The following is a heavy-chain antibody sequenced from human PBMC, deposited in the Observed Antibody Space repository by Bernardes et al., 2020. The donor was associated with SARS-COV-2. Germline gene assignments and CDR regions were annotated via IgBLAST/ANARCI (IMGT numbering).Heavy chain of an antibody. Sequence: GGSLRLSCSDSGFTFSTFNMNWVRQAPGKGLEWVSSISSRSTYTHYADSVRGRFTISRDNAKSLLYLQMNSLRAEDTAVYYCARVGEVVPDWDRYHFYGMDVWGQGTTVTVSS. J-gene: IGHJ6*02. CDR3: ARVGEVVPDWDRYHFYGMDV. CDR2: ISSRSTYT. CDR1: GFTFSTFN. V-gene: IGHV3-21*06. D-gene: IGHD2-2*01.